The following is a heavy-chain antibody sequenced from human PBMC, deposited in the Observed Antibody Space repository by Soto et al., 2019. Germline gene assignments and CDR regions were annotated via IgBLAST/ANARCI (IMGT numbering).Heavy chain of an antibody. Sequence: QVQLQESDPGLVKPSETLSLTCTVSGASVSSGTSYWSWIRQPPGKGLEWIGYFHYSGSGSTNYNASLKSRVTISVDTSKNQFSLRLKAVTVSDTAVYYCAREVSGGTMFDYGGQGTLVAVSA. D-gene: IGHD6-19*01. J-gene: IGHJ4*02. CDR1: GASVSSGTSY. CDR2: FHYSGSGST. V-gene: IGHV4-61*01. CDR3: AREVSGGTMFDY.